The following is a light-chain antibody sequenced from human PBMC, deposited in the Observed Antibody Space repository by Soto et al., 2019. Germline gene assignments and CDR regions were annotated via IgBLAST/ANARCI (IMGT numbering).Light chain of an antibody. CDR3: QQYNNLPPDT. V-gene: IGKV3-15*01. CDR1: QGISSG. J-gene: IGKJ2*01. Sequence: MTQSPSSVSASVGDRVTITCRASQGISSGLAWYQQKPGQAPRLLIYGASTRATGIPGRFRGSGSGTEFTLTITSLQSEDFAVYFCQQYNNLPPDTFGQGTKLEIK. CDR2: GAS.